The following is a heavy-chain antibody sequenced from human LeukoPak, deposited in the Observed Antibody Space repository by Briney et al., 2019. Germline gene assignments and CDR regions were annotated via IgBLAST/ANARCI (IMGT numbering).Heavy chain of an antibody. CDR1: GFTFSSYG. D-gene: IGHD2-21*02. V-gene: IGHV3-33*01. CDR2: IWYDGSNK. Sequence: GRSLRLSCAASGFTFSSYGMHWVRQAPGKGLEWVAVIWYDGSNKYYADSVKGRFTISRDNSKNTLYLQMNSLRAEDTAVYYCAGDLSEYCGGDCYSPLDYWGQGTLVTVSS. J-gene: IGHJ4*02. CDR3: AGDLSEYCGGDCYSPLDY.